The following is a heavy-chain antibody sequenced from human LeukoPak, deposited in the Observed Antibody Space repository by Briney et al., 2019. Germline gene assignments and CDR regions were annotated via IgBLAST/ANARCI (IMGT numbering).Heavy chain of an antibody. V-gene: IGHV3-30-3*02. CDR3: AKWALDQGGSAAGTLRFDP. Sequence: GGSLRLSCAASGFTFSSYAMHWVRQAPGKGLEWVAVISYDGSNKYYADSVKGRFTISRDNSKNTLYLQMNSLRAEDTAVYYCAKWALDQGGSAAGTLRFDPWGQGTLVTVSS. CDR2: ISYDGSNK. CDR1: GFTFSSYA. J-gene: IGHJ5*02. D-gene: IGHD6-13*01.